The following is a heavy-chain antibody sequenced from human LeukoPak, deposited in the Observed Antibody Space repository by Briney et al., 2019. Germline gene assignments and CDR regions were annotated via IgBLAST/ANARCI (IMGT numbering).Heavy chain of an antibody. CDR3: ARSGVLLWFGELLSPTLFDI. D-gene: IGHD3-10*01. CDR2: ISAYNGNT. Sequence: ASVKVSCKASGYTFTSYGISWVRQAPGQGLEWMGWISAYNGNTNYAQKLQARVTMTTDTSTSTAYMELRSLRSDDTAVYYCARSGVLLWFGELLSPTLFDIWGQGTMVTVSS. CDR1: GYTFTSYG. J-gene: IGHJ3*02. V-gene: IGHV1-18*01.